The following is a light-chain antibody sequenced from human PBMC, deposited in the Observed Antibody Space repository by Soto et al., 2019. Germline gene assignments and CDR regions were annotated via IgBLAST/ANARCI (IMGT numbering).Light chain of an antibody. V-gene: IGKV3-20*01. J-gene: IGKJ1*01. CDR3: QQYWGSSWT. CDR1: QSVSTTY. CDR2: GAS. Sequence: EIVLTQSPGTLSLSPGDRATLSCRASQSVSTTYLAWYQQKFGQAPRLLVYGASSRATDIPDRFSGSGSGTDFTLTISRLEPEDFAVYYCQQYWGSSWTFGQGTKVEIK.